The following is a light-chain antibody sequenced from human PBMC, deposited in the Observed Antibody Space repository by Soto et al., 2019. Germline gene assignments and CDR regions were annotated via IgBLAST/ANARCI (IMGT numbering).Light chain of an antibody. J-gene: IGKJ1*01. CDR3: QRYGSSPR. CDR1: QTVNSAF. Sequence: EIVLTQSPGTLSLSPGERATLSCRASQTVNSAFLAWYQQKPGQAPRLLIYGASSRFTGIPDRFSGSGSGTDFTITISRLEPEDVAVYYCQRYGSSPRFGQGTKVEIK. V-gene: IGKV3-20*01. CDR2: GAS.